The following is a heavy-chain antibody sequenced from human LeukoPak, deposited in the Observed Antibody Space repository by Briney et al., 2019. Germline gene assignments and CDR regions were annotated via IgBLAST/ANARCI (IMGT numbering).Heavy chain of an antibody. CDR2: INPNSGGT. CDR1: GYTFIVYY. CDR3: ARVLGPTSYSDY. V-gene: IGHV1-2*02. D-gene: IGHD1-26*01. J-gene: IGHJ4*02. Sequence: ASVKVSCKASGYTFIVYYMHWVRQAPGQGLEWMGWINPNSGGTNYAQKFQGRVTMTRDTSISTAYMELSRLRSDGTAVYYCARVLGPTSYSDYWGQGTLVTVSS.